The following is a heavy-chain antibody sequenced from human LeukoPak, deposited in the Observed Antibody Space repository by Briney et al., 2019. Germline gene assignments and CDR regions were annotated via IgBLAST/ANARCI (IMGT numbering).Heavy chain of an antibody. V-gene: IGHV1-69*05. D-gene: IGHD2-15*01. Sequence: ASVKVSCKASGGTFSSYAISWVRQAPGQGLEWMGGIIPIFGTANYAQKFQGRVTITTDESTSTAYMELSSLRSEDTAVYYCARGGIVVVVAAVFTTYMDVWGKGTTVTVSS. CDR1: GGTFSSYA. CDR2: IIPIFGTA. CDR3: ARGGIVVVVAAVFTTYMDV. J-gene: IGHJ6*04.